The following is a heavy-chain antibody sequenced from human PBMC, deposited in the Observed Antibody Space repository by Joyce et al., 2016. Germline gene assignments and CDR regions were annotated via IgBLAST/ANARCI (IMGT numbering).Heavy chain of an antibody. J-gene: IGHJ6*02. CDR3: ASATLGVAGDYSYDMDV. Sequence: EVQLVQSGAEVKKPGESLRISCKASGYIFTSHSISWVRQMPGKGLEWMGLIDPSDSYTKYSPSLQGHVTFSSDKSISTAYLQWSSLKASDSAIYYCASATLGVAGDYSYDMDVWGQGTTVTVSS. CDR1: GYIFTSHS. V-gene: IGHV5-10-1*03. CDR2: IDPSDSYT. D-gene: IGHD3-3*01.